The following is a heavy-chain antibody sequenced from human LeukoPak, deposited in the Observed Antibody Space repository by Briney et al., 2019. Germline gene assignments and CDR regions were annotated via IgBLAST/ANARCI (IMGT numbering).Heavy chain of an antibody. CDR2: INQDASEN. D-gene: IGHD1-1*01. Sequence: PGGSLRLSCAASGFTFSSYAMSWVRQAPGKGLEWVANINQDASENYYMDSVKGRFTISRDNAKNTLYLQMNSLRAEDTAVYYCARGGYLSNYWGQGTLVTVSS. CDR3: ARGGYLSNY. V-gene: IGHV3-7*01. J-gene: IGHJ4*02. CDR1: GFTFSSYA.